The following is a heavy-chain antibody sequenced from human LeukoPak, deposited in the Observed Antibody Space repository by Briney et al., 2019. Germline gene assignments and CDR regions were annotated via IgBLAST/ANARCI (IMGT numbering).Heavy chain of an antibody. CDR2: IKSTGTYI. CDR3: ARGGDYNNDY. CDR1: GFTFSYYN. J-gene: IGHJ4*02. Sequence: GKSLRLSCAASGFTFSYYNMNWVRQAPGKGLEWVSSIKSTGTYIYYADSVKGRFTISRDNAKNSLYLQMDSLRAEDTAVYYCARGGDYNNDYWGQGTLVTVSS. V-gene: IGHV3-21*01. D-gene: IGHD1-14*01.